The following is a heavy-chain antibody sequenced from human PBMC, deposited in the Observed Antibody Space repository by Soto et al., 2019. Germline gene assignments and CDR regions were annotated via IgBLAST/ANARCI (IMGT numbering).Heavy chain of an antibody. CDR1: GFTVSSYW. J-gene: IGHJ6*02. Sequence: EEQLVESGGGLVQPGGSLRLSCTASGFTVSSYWTHWVRQAPGKGLEWVSRINIDGSSITYPDSMKGRFTMSRDNAKNTLYLQMNSLRADDTAVYYCIGGRSGWNTVDVWGQGTTVIVS. CDR3: IGGRSGWNTVDV. D-gene: IGHD6-19*01. V-gene: IGHV3-74*03. CDR2: INIDGSSI.